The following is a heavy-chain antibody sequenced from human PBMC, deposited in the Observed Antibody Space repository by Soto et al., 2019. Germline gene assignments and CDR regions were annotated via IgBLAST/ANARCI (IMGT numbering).Heavy chain of an antibody. CDR2: IYHSGST. D-gene: IGHD3-10*01. Sequence: QVQLQESGPGLVKPSGTLSLTCAVSGGSISSSNWWSWVRQPPGKGLEWIGEIYHSGSTNYNPSLKSRVTISVDKSKNQFSLKLSSVTAADTAVYYCARGDYYGSGSYYNYYYYGMDVWGQGTTVTVSS. CDR3: ARGDYYGSGSYYNYYYYGMDV. CDR1: GGSISSSNW. J-gene: IGHJ6*02. V-gene: IGHV4-4*02.